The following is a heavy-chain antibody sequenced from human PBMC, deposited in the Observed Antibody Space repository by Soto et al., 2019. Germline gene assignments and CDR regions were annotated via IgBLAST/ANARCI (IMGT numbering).Heavy chain of an antibody. CDR2: AYYSGST. CDR3: ARHSYYYGSTYGCWLDP. J-gene: IGHJ5*02. V-gene: IGHV4-39*01. CDR1: GGSISSSSYY. Sequence: SETLSLTCTVSGGSISSSSYYWGWIRQPPGKGLEWIGSAYYSGSTYYNPSLKSRVTISVDTSKNQFSLKLRSVTAADTAVYYWARHSYYYGSTYGCWLDPWGQGTRVT. D-gene: IGHD3-10*01.